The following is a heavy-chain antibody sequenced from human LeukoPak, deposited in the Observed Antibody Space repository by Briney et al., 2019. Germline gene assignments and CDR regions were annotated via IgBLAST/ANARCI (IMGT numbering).Heavy chain of an antibody. CDR2: IYPGDSDT. V-gene: IGHV5-51*01. Sequence: GESLKISCKASGYSFPSNWIAWVRQMPGKGREWMGIIYPGDSDTRYSPSFRGQVTISADKSISTAYLQWSSLKASDTALYYCARAIGAAAARHFDYWGQGAPVTVSS. CDR1: GYSFPSNW. D-gene: IGHD6-13*01. CDR3: ARAIGAAAARHFDY. J-gene: IGHJ4*02.